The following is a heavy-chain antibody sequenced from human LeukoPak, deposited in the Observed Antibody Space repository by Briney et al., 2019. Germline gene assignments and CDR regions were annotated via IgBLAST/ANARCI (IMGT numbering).Heavy chain of an antibody. V-gene: IGHV3-30*02. J-gene: IGHJ4*02. Sequence: PGESLQISCAASGFTFSSYGMHWVRQAPGKGLEWVAVIWHDGSNKYYADSVKGRFTISRDNSKNTLYLQMNSLRAEDTAVYYCAKDPYDFWSGSHLYYFDYWGQGTLVTVSS. CDR3: AKDPYDFWSGSHLYYFDY. CDR2: IWHDGSNK. CDR1: GFTFSSYG. D-gene: IGHD3-3*01.